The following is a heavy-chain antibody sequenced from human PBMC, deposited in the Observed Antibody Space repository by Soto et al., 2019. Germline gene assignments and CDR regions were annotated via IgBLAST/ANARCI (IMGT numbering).Heavy chain of an antibody. CDR3: FDP. Sequence: GASVKVSCKASGYTFTDYYVHRVRQAPGQGLEWMGWINPNSGGTKSAQKFQGRVTMTRDTSISTAYMGLSRLRSDDTAVYYWFDPWGQGTLVTVSS. CDR1: GYTFTDYY. J-gene: IGHJ5*02. CDR2: INPNSGGT. V-gene: IGHV1-2*02.